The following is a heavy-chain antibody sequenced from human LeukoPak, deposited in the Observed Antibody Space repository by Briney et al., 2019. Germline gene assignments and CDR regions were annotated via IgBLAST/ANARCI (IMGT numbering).Heavy chain of an antibody. V-gene: IGHV1-69*04. CDR1: GGTFSSYA. CDR3: ATGTLQLWPLYRLGY. CDR2: IIPILGIA. J-gene: IGHJ4*02. D-gene: IGHD5-18*01. Sequence: GASVKVSCKASGGTFSSYAISWVRQAPGQGLEWMGRIIPILGIANYAQKFQGRVTITADKSTSTAYMELSSLRSEDTAVYYCATGTLQLWPLYRLGYWGQGTLVTVSS.